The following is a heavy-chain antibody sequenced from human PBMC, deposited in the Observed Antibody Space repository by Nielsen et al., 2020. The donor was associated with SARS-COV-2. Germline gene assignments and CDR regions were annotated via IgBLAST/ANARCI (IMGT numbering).Heavy chain of an antibody. CDR3: VRIDMATISVDY. D-gene: IGHD5-24*01. Sequence: SETLSLTCSVSGGSVSSGFSFWSWIRQPPGKGLEWIGYVSYSGRTKYKSSLESRVTISVDTSKNQFSLKLNSVTAADTAVYYCVRIDMATISVDYWGRGTLVTVSS. CDR1: GGSVSSGFSF. J-gene: IGHJ4*02. CDR2: VSYSGRT. V-gene: IGHV4-61*01.